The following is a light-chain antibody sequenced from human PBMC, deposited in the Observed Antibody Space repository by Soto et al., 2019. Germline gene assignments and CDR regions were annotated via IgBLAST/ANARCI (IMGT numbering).Light chain of an antibody. Sequence: VLTQPPSVSGAPGQRVTISCTGSSSNIGAGYGVHWYQQLPGTAPKLLIYGNSNRPSGVPDRFSGSKSGTSASLAITGLQAEDEADYYCQSYDSSLSGWVFGGGTKVTVL. CDR2: GNS. CDR1: SSNIGAGYG. J-gene: IGLJ3*02. CDR3: QSYDSSLSGWV. V-gene: IGLV1-40*01.